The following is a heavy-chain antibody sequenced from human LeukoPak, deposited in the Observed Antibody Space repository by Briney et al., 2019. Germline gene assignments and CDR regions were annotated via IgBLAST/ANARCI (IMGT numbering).Heavy chain of an antibody. CDR2: IIPIFGTA. D-gene: IGHD3-22*01. CDR3: ARDVRVGYDSSGYPLDY. V-gene: IGHV1-69*05. CDR1: GGTFSSYA. Sequence: SVKVSCKASGGTFSSYAISWVRQAPGQGLEWMGGIIPIFGTANYAQKFQGRVTITTDESTSTAYMELSSLRSEDTAVYYCARDVRVGYDSSGYPLDYWGQGTQVTVSS. J-gene: IGHJ4*02.